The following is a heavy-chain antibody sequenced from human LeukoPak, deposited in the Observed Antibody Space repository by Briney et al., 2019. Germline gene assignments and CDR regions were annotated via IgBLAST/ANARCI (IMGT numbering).Heavy chain of an antibody. CDR2: ISAYNGNT. V-gene: IGHV1-18*01. CDR3: ARVRYYDYVWGSHPYGMDV. Sequence: ASVKVSCKASGYTFTSYGISWVRQAPGQGLEWMGWISAYNGNTNYAQKLQGRVTMTTDTSTSTAYMELRSLRSDDTAVYYCARVRYYDYVWGSHPYGMDVWGKGTTVTVSS. CDR1: GYTFTSYG. J-gene: IGHJ6*04. D-gene: IGHD3-16*02.